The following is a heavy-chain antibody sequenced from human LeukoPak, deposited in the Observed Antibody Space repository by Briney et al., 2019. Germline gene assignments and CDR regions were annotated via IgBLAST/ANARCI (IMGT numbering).Heavy chain of an antibody. CDR3: ARTRITIFGVVIEYTDV. CDR1: GGSISSYY. Sequence: PSETLSLTCTVSGGSISSYYWSWIRQPAGKGLEWIGRIYTSGSTNYNPSLKSRVTMSVDTSKNQFSLKLSSVTAADTAVYYCARTRITIFGVVIEYTDVWGKGTTVTVSS. J-gene: IGHJ6*03. D-gene: IGHD3-3*01. V-gene: IGHV4-4*07. CDR2: IYTSGST.